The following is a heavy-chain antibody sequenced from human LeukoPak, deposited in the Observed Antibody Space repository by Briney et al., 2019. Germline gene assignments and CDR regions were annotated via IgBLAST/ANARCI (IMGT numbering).Heavy chain of an antibody. CDR2: IYYSGST. Sequence: SETLSLTCTVSGGSISSSSYYWGWIRQPPGKGLEWIGSIYYSGSTYYNPSLKSRVTISVDTSKNQFSLKLSSVTAADTAVYYCARFQRWNYSRFGYYFDYWGQGTLVTVSS. D-gene: IGHD1-7*01. J-gene: IGHJ4*02. CDR3: ARFQRWNYSRFGYYFDY. CDR1: GGSISSSSYY. V-gene: IGHV4-39*07.